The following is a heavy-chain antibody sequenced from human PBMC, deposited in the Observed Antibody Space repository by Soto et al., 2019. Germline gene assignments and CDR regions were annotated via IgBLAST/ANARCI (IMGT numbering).Heavy chain of an antibody. D-gene: IGHD3-10*01. Sequence: QVQLQQWGAGLLKPSETLSLTCAVYGGSFSGYYWSWIRQPPGKGLEWMGEINHSGSTNYNPSLKSRVTISVDTSKNQFSLKLSSVTAADTAVYYCARGRLLWFGGIRGNVGFDYWGQGTLVTVSS. CDR1: GGSFSGYY. CDR2: INHSGST. J-gene: IGHJ4*02. CDR3: ARGRLLWFGGIRGNVGFDY. V-gene: IGHV4-34*01.